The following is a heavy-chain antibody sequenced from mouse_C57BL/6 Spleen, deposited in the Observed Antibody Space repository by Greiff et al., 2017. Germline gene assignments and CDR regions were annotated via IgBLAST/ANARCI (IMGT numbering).Heavy chain of an antibody. CDR1: GYTFTDYN. V-gene: IGHV1-18*01. J-gene: IGHJ3*01. CDR3: ARDDYDEFAY. D-gene: IGHD2-4*01. Sequence: VQLQQSGPELVKPGASVKLPCKASGYTFTDYNMEWVKQSHGKSLEWIGDINPNNGGTIYNQKFKGKATLTVDKSSSTAYMELRSLTSEDTAVYYCARDDYDEFAYWGQGTLVTVSA. CDR2: INPNNGGT.